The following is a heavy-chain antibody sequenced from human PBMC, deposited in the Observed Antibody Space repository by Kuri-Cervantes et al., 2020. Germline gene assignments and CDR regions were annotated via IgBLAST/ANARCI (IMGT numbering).Heavy chain of an antibody. Sequence: GESLKISCAASGFTFSTYWMSWVRQAPGKGLEWVSILYSSGSTYYADSEKGRFTISRDNSKNTVYLQMNSLRADDTAMYYCARHPDGSGDGYNNWTLDYWGQGTLVTVSS. J-gene: IGHJ4*02. V-gene: IGHV3-66*04. CDR3: ARHPDGSGDGYNNWTLDY. D-gene: IGHD5-24*01. CDR2: LYSSGST. CDR1: GFTFSTYW.